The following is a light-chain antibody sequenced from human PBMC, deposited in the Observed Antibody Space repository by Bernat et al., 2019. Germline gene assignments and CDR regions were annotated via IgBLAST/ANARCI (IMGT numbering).Light chain of an antibody. Sequence: DVVMTQSPLSLPVTLGQPASISCRSSQSLVDSDGNTYLNWFQQRPGQSPRRLIYKVSNRDSGVPDRFSGSGSGTDFTLKISRVEADDVGVYYGMQGTHWPPWTFGQGTKVEIK. J-gene: IGKJ1*01. CDR1: QSLVDSDGNTY. V-gene: IGKV2-30*01. CDR2: KVS. CDR3: MQGTHWPPWT.